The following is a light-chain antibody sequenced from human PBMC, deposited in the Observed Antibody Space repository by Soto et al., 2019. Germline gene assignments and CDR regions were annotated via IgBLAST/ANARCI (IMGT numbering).Light chain of an antibody. J-gene: IGKJ4*01. Sequence: DIQMTQSPSTLSASVGDRVTITCRASQSISSWLAWYQQKPGKAPKLLIYKASSLESGVPSRFSGSGSGTEFTLTISSLQPDDFATYYCQKYNSAPLTFGGGTKVEIK. CDR3: QKYNSAPLT. CDR1: QSISSW. V-gene: IGKV1-5*03. CDR2: KAS.